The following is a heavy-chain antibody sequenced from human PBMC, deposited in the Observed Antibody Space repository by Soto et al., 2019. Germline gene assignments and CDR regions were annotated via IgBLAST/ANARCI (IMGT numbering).Heavy chain of an antibody. CDR1: GGSISSSSYY. V-gene: IGHV4-39*01. Sequence: QLQLQESGPGLVKPSETLSLTCTVSGGSISSSSYYWGWIRQPPGKGLEWIGSIYYSGRTYYNPSLKSRVSISVDTSKNQFSLKLSTVTAEDTAVDYCARHVAYGAYAAFADNWGQGTMVSGSS. CDR3: ARHVAYGAYAAFADN. D-gene: IGHD4-17*01. J-gene: IGHJ3*02. CDR2: IYYSGRT.